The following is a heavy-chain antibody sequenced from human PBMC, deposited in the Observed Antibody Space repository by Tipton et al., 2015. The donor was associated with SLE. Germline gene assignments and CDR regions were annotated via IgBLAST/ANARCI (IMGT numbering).Heavy chain of an antibody. D-gene: IGHD1-26*01. CDR3: ARDQGGVGDFDY. J-gene: IGHJ4*02. CDR2: IFYTGST. CDR1: GGSISSLS. Sequence: TLSLTCTVSGGSISSLSWSWIRQPPGKRLEWIGYIFYTGSTNYNPSLKSRVAMPVDMSKNQFSLKLTSVTAADTAVYYCARDQGGVGDFDYWGQGALVTVSS. V-gene: IGHV4-59*01.